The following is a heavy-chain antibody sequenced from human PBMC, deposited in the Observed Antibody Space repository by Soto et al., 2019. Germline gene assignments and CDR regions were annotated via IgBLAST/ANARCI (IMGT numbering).Heavy chain of an antibody. CDR1: GYTFTSYY. Sequence: QVQLVQSGAEVKKPGASVKVSCKASGYTFTSYYMHWVRQAPGQGLEWMGIINPSGGSTSYAQKFQGRVTMTRDTSTSTVYMELSSLRSEDTAVYYCAREWADGAYCGGDCYWRSGWFDPWGQGTLVTVSS. V-gene: IGHV1-46*01. CDR2: INPSGGST. CDR3: AREWADGAYCGGDCYWRSGWFDP. J-gene: IGHJ5*02. D-gene: IGHD2-21*02.